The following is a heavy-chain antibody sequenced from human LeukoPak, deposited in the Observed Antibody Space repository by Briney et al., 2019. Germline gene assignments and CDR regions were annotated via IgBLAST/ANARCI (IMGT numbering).Heavy chain of an antibody. V-gene: IGHV3-15*01. J-gene: IGHJ4*02. CDR1: GFTFSGAW. CDR2: IKSKTNGETV. D-gene: IGHD3-10*01. CDR3: STAYGGSGSD. Sequence: PGGSLRLSCAASGFTFSGAWMSWVRQAPGKGLEWVGRIKSKTNGETVDYGAPVKGRFNISRDDPKNTVFLQMNSLKTEDTAVYYCSTAYGGSGSDWGQGTLVTVSS.